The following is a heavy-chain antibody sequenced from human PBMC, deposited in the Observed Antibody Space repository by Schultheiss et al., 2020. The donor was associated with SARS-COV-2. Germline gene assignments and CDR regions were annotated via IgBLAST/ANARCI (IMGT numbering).Heavy chain of an antibody. Sequence: SETLSLTCTVSGGSLTSHNHYWGWVRQPPGKGLEWIGEINHSGSTNYNPSLKSRVTISVDTSKNQFSLKLSSVTAADTAVYYCARDLQLVPRYYFDYWGQGTLVTVSS. CDR3: ARDLQLVPRYYFDY. CDR2: INHSGST. V-gene: IGHV4-39*07. CDR1: GGSLTSHNHY. J-gene: IGHJ4*02. D-gene: IGHD6-6*01.